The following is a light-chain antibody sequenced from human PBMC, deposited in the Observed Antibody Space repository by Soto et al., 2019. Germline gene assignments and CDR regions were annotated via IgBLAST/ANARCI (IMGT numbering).Light chain of an antibody. V-gene: IGLV2-14*01. CDR3: SSYTSSSTCA. CDR1: SSDIGDYNY. J-gene: IGLJ2*01. Sequence: QSALTQPASVSGSPGQSITISCTGSSSDIGDYNYVSWYQQHPGKAPKLMIYEVSNRPSGVSNRFSGSKSGNTASLTISGLQAEDEADYYCSSYTSSSTCAFGAGTKLTVL. CDR2: EVS.